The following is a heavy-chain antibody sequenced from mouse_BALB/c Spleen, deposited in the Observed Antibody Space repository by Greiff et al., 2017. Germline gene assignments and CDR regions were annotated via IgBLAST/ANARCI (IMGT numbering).Heavy chain of an antibody. CDR2: IDPETGGT. CDR3: AREAYDGYYYYAMDY. CDR1: GYTFTDYE. V-gene: IGHV1-15*01. Sequence: QVQLQQSGAELVRPGASVTLSCKASGYTFTDYEMHWVKQTPVHGLEWIGAIDPETGGTAYNQKFKGKATLTADKSSSTAYMELRSLTSEDSAVYFCAREAYDGYYYYAMDYWGQGTSVTVSS. D-gene: IGHD2-3*01. J-gene: IGHJ4*01.